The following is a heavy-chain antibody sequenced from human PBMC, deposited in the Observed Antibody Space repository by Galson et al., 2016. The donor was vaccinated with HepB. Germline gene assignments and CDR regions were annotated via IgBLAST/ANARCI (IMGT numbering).Heavy chain of an antibody. J-gene: IGHJ3*01. CDR2: INNKGDTT. CDR3: VKDRLGYTSGWYRGLGAFDF. D-gene: IGHD6-19*01. Sequence: SLRLSCAASGFTFSNYALHWVRQAPGKGLQHVSAINNKGDTTYYTDSVKGRLTISRDTSKSTVYLQMSSLRPEDTAVYYCVKDRLGYTSGWYRGLGAFDFWGQGTMVTVSS. CDR1: GFTFSNYA. V-gene: IGHV3-64D*09.